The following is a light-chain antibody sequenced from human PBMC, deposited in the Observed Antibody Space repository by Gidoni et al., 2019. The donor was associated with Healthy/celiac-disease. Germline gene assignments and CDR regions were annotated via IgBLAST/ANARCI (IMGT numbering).Light chain of an antibody. CDR1: SSDVGVYGY. V-gene: IGLV2-14*03. Sequence: SALTQPASVSGSPGQSITISCTGTSSDVGVYGYVSWYQQHPGKAPKLMIYDVSSRPSGVSNRFSGSKSGNTASLTISGLQAEDEADYYCSSYTSNNPVVFGGGTILTVL. J-gene: IGLJ2*01. CDR2: DVS. CDR3: SSYTSNNPVV.